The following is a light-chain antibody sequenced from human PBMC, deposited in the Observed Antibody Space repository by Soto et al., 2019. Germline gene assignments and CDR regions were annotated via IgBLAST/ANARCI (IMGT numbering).Light chain of an antibody. CDR1: QSISDH. CDR3: QHRDT. Sequence: EIVLTQSPATLSLSPGERATLSCRASQSISDHLAWYQQRPGQAPRLLIYYDSNRATGVPAGFSGSGSGTDFTLTISSLEPEDFAVYYCQHRDTFGLGTRLEI. V-gene: IGKV3-11*01. CDR2: YDS. J-gene: IGKJ5*01.